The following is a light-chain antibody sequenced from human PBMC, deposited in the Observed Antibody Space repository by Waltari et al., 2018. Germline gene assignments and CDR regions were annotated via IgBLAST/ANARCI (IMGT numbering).Light chain of an antibody. CDR2: DVS. V-gene: IGLV2-11*01. CDR1: TSDVGGYHY. CDR3: CSYAGSYTYV. Sequence: QSALTQPRSVSGSPGQSVTISCTGTTSDVGGYHYVSWFQQHPGKAPKLIIYDVSERPSGVPDRFSGSKSDNTASLTISGLQAEDEAYYYCCSYAGSYTYVFGSGTKVTVL. J-gene: IGLJ1*01.